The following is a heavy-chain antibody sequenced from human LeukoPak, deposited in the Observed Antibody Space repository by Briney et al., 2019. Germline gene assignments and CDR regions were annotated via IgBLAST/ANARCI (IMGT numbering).Heavy chain of an antibody. CDR1: GGSISSSSYY. Sequence: ETLSLTCTVSGGSISSSSYYWGWIRQPPGKGLEWLANIQQDGSERYYVDSVKGRFTISRDNAKNSLYLQMNSLRAEDTAVYYCARLSAMLRGPEAFYYFEYWGQGTLVTVSS. D-gene: IGHD3-10*01. V-gene: IGHV3-7*01. J-gene: IGHJ4*02. CDR3: ARLSAMLRGPEAFYYFEY. CDR2: IQQDGSER.